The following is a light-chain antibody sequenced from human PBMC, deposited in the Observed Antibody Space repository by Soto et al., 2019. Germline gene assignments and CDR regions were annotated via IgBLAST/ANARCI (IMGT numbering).Light chain of an antibody. Sequence: SALTQPASVSGSPGQSITISCTGTSSDVGGYNYVSWYQQHPGRAPTLIIYEVTNRPSGVSTRFSGSKSDTTASLTIAGLQSEDEAEYYCSSFTSSSTRVFGTGTKLTVL. CDR1: SSDVGGYNY. V-gene: IGLV2-14*03. CDR2: EVT. J-gene: IGLJ1*01. CDR3: SSFTSSSTRV.